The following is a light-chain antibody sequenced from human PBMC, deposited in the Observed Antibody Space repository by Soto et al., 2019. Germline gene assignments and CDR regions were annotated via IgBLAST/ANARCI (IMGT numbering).Light chain of an antibody. CDR2: KAS. CDR1: QSISRW. V-gene: IGKV1-5*03. CDR3: QQYNTYPWT. Sequence: IRMTHSPXALSASXXXXXXXXXRASQSISRWLAWYQQKPGKAPNLLIYKASSLESGVPSRFSGSGSGTEFTLTISSLQPDDFVTYYCQQYNTYPWTFGQGTKVDI. J-gene: IGKJ1*01.